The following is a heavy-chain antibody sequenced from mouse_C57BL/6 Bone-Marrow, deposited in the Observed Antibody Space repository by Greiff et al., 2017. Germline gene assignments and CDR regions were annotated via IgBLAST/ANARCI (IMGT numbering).Heavy chain of an antibody. Sequence: VQLQQSGAELVKPGASVKISCKASGYAFSSYWMNWVKQRPGKGLEWIGQIYPGDGDTNYNGKFKGKATLTADKTSSTAYMQLSSLTSEDSSVYFCARFPDYPYAMDYWGQGTSVTVSS. CDR2: IYPGDGDT. V-gene: IGHV1-80*01. D-gene: IGHD2-4*01. J-gene: IGHJ4*01. CDR1: GYAFSSYW. CDR3: ARFPDYPYAMDY.